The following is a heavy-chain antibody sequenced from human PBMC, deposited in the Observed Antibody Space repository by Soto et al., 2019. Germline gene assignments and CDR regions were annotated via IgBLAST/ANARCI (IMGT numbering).Heavy chain of an antibody. V-gene: IGHV4-59*12. CDR2: IYYSGST. CDR1: GGSISSYY. D-gene: IGHD3-10*01. Sequence: PSETLSLTCTVSGGSISSYYWRWIRQPPGKGLEWIGYIYYSGSTNYNPSLKSRVTISVDTSKKQFSLKLSSVTAADTAVYYCARGGQVYFGSGSYYKDYYYGMDVWGQGTTVTVSS. CDR3: ARGGQVYFGSGSYYKDYYYGMDV. J-gene: IGHJ6*02.